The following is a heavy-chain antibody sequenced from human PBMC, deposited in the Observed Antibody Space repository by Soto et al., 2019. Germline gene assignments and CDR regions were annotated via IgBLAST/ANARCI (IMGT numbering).Heavy chain of an antibody. Sequence: SVTVSCQASGGTFISYAISWVRQAPGQGLEWMGGIIPIFGTANYAQKFQGRVTITADESTSTAYMELSSLRSEDTAVYYCARDQSSSRTSYYYYGMDVWGQGTTVTVSS. CDR2: IIPIFGTA. J-gene: IGHJ6*02. CDR1: GGTFISYA. CDR3: ARDQSSSRTSYYYYGMDV. V-gene: IGHV1-69*13. D-gene: IGHD6-6*01.